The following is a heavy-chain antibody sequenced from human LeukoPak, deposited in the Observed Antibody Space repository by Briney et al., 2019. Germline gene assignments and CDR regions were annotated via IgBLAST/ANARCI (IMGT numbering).Heavy chain of an antibody. V-gene: IGHV1-2*02. CDR2: INPNSGGT. D-gene: IGHD3-10*01. Sequence: ASVKVSCKASGYTFTGYYMHWVRQAPGQGLEWMGWINPNSGGTNYAQKFQGRVTMTRDTSISTAYMELSRLRSDDTAVYYCATHGGSGSYYMNYWGQGTLVTVSS. CDR3: ATHGGSGSYYMNY. J-gene: IGHJ4*02. CDR1: GYTFTGYY.